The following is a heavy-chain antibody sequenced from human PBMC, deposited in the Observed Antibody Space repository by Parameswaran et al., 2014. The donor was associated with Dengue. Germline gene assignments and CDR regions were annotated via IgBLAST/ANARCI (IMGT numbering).Heavy chain of an antibody. CDR1: GFTFDNSA. V-gene: IGHV3-9*01. CDR3: GKDINNGGLDV. CDR2: ISGNSGSI. D-gene: IGHD2-8*01. J-gene: IGHJ6*02. Sequence: QAGGSLRLSCAAPGFTFDNSAMHWVRQAPGKGLEWVSGISGNSGSIGYADSVKGRFTVSRDNAKNSLYLQMNSLRTEDTGLYYCGKDINNGGLDVWGQGTTVTVSS.